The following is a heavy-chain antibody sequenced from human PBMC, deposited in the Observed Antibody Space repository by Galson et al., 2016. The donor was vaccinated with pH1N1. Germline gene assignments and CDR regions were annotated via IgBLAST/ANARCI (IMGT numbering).Heavy chain of an antibody. CDR1: GFNFSNYW. CDR2: INQDGDKK. J-gene: IGHJ4*02. D-gene: IGHD3-9*01. CDR3: ARRYFDY. V-gene: IGHV3-7*01. Sequence: SLRLSCAASGFNFSNYWMQWVRQAPGKGLQWVANINQDGDKKYYVGSVAGRFTISRDNAKSSLYLQMNNLKDEDTAMYFCARRYFDYWGQGALVTVSS.